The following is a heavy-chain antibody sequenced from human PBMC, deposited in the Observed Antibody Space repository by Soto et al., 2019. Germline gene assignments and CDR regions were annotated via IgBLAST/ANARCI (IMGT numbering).Heavy chain of an antibody. CDR1: GGSLSGSY. CDR3: AGTSFSSSGPNLRQFNY. J-gene: IGHJ4*02. D-gene: IGHD3-22*01. Sequence: QVQVQESGPGLVKPSETLSLNCSVSGGSLSGSYWSWIRQPPGKGLEWIGYVYYSGNTRYHPSLKSRVTISLDRPKNQFSLSMTSLTAAYPAVYFSAGTSFSSSGPNLRQFNYWGQGAQVIVSS. V-gene: IGHV4-59*08. CDR2: VYYSGNT.